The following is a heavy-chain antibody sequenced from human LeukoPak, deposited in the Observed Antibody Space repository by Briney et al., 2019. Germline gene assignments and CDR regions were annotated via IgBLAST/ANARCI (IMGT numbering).Heavy chain of an antibody. CDR2: VNHSGST. D-gene: IGHD4-23*01. V-gene: IGHV4-34*01. CDR1: GGSFSGYY. CDR3: ARGELAVVRGTFDY. Sequence: ASETLSLTCAVYGGSFSGYYWSWIRQPPGKGLEWIGEVNHSGSTNYNPSLKSRVTISVDTSKNQFSLKLSFVTAADTAVYYCARGELAVVRGTFDYWGQGTLVTVSS. J-gene: IGHJ4*02.